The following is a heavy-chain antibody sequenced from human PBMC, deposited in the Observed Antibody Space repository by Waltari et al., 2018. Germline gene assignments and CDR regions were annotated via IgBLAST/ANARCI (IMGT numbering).Heavy chain of an antibody. Sequence: QVRVGHCAGEATDDPAPLPLSLWASGYYCTLDVHRSARKAGGEGLEWMGWISAYNGNANCAQKLQGRVTRSTDISTSTAYMELRSLRSDDTAVYYCARYSRWIVVVRSSAFDIWGQGTMVTVSS. CDR2: ISAYNGNA. CDR3: ARYSRWIVVVRSSAFDI. CDR1: GYYCTLDV. J-gene: IGHJ3*02. V-gene: IGHV1-18*01. D-gene: IGHD3-22*01.